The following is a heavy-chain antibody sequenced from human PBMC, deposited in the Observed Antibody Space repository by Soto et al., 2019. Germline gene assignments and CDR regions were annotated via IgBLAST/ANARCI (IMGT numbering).Heavy chain of an antibody. Sequence: EVQLVESGGGLVQPGGSLRLSCAASGFTFSSYWMSWVRQAPGKGLEWVANIKQDGSEKYYVDSVKGRFTISRDNAKDSLYLQMNSLRAEDTAVYYCARGRGCSTGCHIFGFWGQGTLVTVSS. CDR2: IKQDGSEK. CDR1: GFTFSSYW. CDR3: ARGRGCSTGCHIFGF. V-gene: IGHV3-7*01. J-gene: IGHJ4*02. D-gene: IGHD2-2*01.